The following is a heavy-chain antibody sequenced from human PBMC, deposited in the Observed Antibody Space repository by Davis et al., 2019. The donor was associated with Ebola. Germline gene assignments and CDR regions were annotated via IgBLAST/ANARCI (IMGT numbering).Heavy chain of an antibody. Sequence: SETLSLTCTVSGGSIRDGYWSWIRKSPGKGLEWIGYIYYSGNTNYSPSLKSRVTISVDTSKKQFSLKLSSVTAADTAVYYCTRGLSTVTLWGNLYIDLWGRGTQVIISS. CDR2: IYYSGNT. D-gene: IGHD4-17*01. V-gene: IGHV4-59*08. CDR3: TRGLSTVTLWGNLYIDL. CDR1: GGSIRDGY. J-gene: IGHJ2*01.